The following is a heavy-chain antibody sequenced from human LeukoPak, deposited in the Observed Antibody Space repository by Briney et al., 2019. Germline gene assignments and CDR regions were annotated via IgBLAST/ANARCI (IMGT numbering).Heavy chain of an antibody. CDR1: GGSISSYY. CDR3: AREPRSPGGRGRPFDF. D-gene: IGHD2-15*01. Sequence: SETLSLTCTVSGGSISSYYWSWIRQPPGKGLEWIGCIYYSGSTNYNPSLKSRVTVSVDTSKNQFSLKLSSVAAADTAVYYCAREPRSPGGRGRPFDFWGQGTLVTVSS. CDR2: IYYSGST. V-gene: IGHV4-59*01. J-gene: IGHJ4*02.